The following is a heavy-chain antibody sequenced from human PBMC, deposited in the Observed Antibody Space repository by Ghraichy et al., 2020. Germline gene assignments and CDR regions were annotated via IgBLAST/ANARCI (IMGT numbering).Heavy chain of an antibody. J-gene: IGHJ4*02. D-gene: IGHD2-15*01. CDR1: GFTFSRYW. V-gene: IGHV3-74*01. CDR3: VREYCRGGSCFFGTGGSHFDY. Sequence: LSLTCAASGFTFSRYWMHWVRQAPGEGLVWVSRINSGGTNVIYADSVKGRFTISRDNAKNMLYLQMNSLRAEDTAVYYCVREYCRGGSCFFGTGGSHFDYWGQGTLVTVSS. CDR2: INSGGTNV.